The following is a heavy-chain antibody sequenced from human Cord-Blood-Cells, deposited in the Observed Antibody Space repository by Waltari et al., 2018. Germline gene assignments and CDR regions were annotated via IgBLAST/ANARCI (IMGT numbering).Heavy chain of an antibody. CDR1: GGSISSSSYY. V-gene: IGHV4-39*01. D-gene: IGHD3-22*01. CDR3: ARRGLLRLFDY. J-gene: IGHJ4*02. CDR2: IYYSGSI. Sequence: QLQLQESGPGLVKPSETLSLTCTVSGGSISSSSYYWGWIRQPPGKGLGWLGSIYYSGSIYDDPSLKSRVTISVDKAKNQFSLKLSSVTAADTAVYYCARRGLLRLFDYWGQGTLVTVSS.